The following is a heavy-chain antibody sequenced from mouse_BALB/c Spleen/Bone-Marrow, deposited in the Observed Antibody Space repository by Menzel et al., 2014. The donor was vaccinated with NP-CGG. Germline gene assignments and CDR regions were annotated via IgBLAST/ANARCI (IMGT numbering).Heavy chain of an antibody. Sequence: EVNVVDSGGGLVQPGGSLKLSCAASGFDFSRYWMSWVRQAPGKGLEWIGEINPDSSTINYTPSLKDKFIISRDNAKNTLYLQMSKVRSEDTALYYCARDTTVVDFDVWGAGITVTVSS. CDR1: GFDFSRYW. CDR2: INPDSSTI. V-gene: IGHV4-1*02. D-gene: IGHD1-1*01. J-gene: IGHJ1*01. CDR3: ARDTTVVDFDV.